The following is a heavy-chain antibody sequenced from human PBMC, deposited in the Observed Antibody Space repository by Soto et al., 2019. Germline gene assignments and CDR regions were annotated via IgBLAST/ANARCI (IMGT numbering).Heavy chain of an antibody. Sequence: SVKVACKASGGTFSSYAISWVRQAPGQGLEWMGGIISLFGTPNYAQNFQGRVTITADKFTRTAYMELSSLRSDDTAVYYCASLPDYGGNWGYYFDYWGQGTLVTV. J-gene: IGHJ4*02. CDR1: GGTFSSYA. CDR2: IISLFGTP. D-gene: IGHD4-17*01. CDR3: ASLPDYGGNWGYYFDY. V-gene: IGHV1-69*06.